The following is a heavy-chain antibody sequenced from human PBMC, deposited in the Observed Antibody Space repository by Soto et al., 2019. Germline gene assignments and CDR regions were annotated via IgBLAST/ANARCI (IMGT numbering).Heavy chain of an antibody. Sequence: QVQLVESGGGLVKPGGSLRLSCAASGFTFSDYYMSWVRQAPGKGLEWISYISSGGSVIYYADSVKGRFTISRDNAKNSLYLQMNSLRAEDTAVYYCSRPATTGTRFGAFDIWGQGTMVTVSS. J-gene: IGHJ3*02. V-gene: IGHV3-11*01. CDR2: ISSGGSVI. CDR3: SRPATTGTRFGAFDI. D-gene: IGHD1-1*01. CDR1: GFTFSDYY.